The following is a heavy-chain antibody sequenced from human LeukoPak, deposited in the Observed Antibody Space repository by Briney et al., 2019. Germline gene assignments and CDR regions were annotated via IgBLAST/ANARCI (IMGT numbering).Heavy chain of an antibody. CDR1: GFTFSSYS. CDR2: ISSSSSYI. CDR3: ARVADGWYGYYYYYMDV. D-gene: IGHD6-19*01. V-gene: IGHV3-21*01. J-gene: IGHJ6*03. Sequence: GGSLRLSCAASGFTFSSYSMNWVRQAPGKGLEWVSSISSSSSYIYYADSVKGRFTISRDNAKNSLYLQVNSLRAEDTAVYYCARVADGWYGYYYYYMDVWGKGTTVTVSS.